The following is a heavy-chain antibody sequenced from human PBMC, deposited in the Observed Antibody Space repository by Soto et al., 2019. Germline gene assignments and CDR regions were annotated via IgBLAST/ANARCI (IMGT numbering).Heavy chain of an antibody. CDR1: GGSISSGGYY. D-gene: IGHD3-22*01. V-gene: IGHV4-31*03. Sequence: QVQLQESGPGLVKPSQTLSLTCTVSGGSISSGGYYWSWIRQHPGKGLEWIGYIYYSGSTYYNPSLKGRVTISVDTSKHQVALKLSSVTAADTAVYYCARVKGYYVGSYFQHWGQGTLVTVSS. J-gene: IGHJ1*01. CDR3: ARVKGYYVGSYFQH. CDR2: IYYSGST.